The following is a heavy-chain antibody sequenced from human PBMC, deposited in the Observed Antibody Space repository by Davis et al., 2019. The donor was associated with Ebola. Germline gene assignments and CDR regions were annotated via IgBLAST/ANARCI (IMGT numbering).Heavy chain of an antibody. V-gene: IGHV3-7*01. Sequence: GGSLRLSCAASGFTFSSYWMSWVPQAPGKGLEWVANIKEDGSEKHYVDSVKGRFTISRDNAKNSLYVQMNSLRAEDTAVYYCAKDKFQWRNGLLDYWGQGTLVTVSS. CDR3: AKDKFQWRNGLLDY. J-gene: IGHJ4*02. CDR2: IKEDGSEK. D-gene: IGHD6-19*01. CDR1: GFTFSSYW.